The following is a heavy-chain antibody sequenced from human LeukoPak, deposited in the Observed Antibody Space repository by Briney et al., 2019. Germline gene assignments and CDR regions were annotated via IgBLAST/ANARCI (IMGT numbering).Heavy chain of an antibody. CDR1: GGTFSSYA. Sequence: SVKVSCKASGGTFSSYAISWVRQAPGQGLEWMGGIIPIFGTANYAQKFQGRATITTDESTSTAYMELSSLRSEDTAVYYCARVGGAARSYFDYWGQGTLVTVSS. J-gene: IGHJ4*02. D-gene: IGHD6-6*01. CDR2: IIPIFGTA. CDR3: ARVGGAARSYFDY. V-gene: IGHV1-69*05.